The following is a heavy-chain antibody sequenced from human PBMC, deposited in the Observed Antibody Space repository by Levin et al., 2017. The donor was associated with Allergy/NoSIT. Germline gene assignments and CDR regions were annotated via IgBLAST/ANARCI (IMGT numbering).Heavy chain of an antibody. CDR1: GFTFSSYG. CDR3: ARDDGYSSSWALPPWGAFDI. Sequence: GGSLRLSCAASGFTFSSYGMHWVRQAPGKGLEWVAVIWYDGSNKYYADSVKGRFTISRDNSKNTLYLQMNSLRAEDTAVYYCARDDGYSSSWALPPWGAFDIWGQGTMVTVSS. D-gene: IGHD6-13*01. J-gene: IGHJ3*02. V-gene: IGHV3-33*01. CDR2: IWYDGSNK.